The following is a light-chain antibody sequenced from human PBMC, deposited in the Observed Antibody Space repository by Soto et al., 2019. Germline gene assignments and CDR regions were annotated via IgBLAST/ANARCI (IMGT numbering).Light chain of an antibody. CDR2: AAS. V-gene: IGKV1-9*01. J-gene: IGKJ5*01. Sequence: DIRMTQSPSSLSASVGDGVTVACRASQSISTYLAWYQQKPGKAPKLLIYAASTLQSGVPSRFSGSASGTEFTLTISSLQPEDFATYYCQQLKSYPITFGQGNDWRL. CDR1: QSISTY. CDR3: QQLKSYPIT.